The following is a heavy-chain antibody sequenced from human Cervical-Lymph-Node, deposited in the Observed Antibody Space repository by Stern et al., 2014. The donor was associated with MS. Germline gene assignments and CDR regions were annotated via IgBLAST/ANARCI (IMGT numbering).Heavy chain of an antibody. Sequence: QVQLQESGPGLVKPSQTLSLTCTVSGGSISSGGYYWSRIRPHPGKGLEWIGYIYYSGSTYYNPSLKSRVTISVDTSKNQFSLKLSSVTAADTAVYARATEYSSGWEPDNWFDPWGQGTLVTVSS. J-gene: IGHJ5*02. V-gene: IGHV4-31*03. CDR2: IYYSGST. CDR1: GGSISSGGYY. D-gene: IGHD6-19*01. CDR3: ATEYSSGWEPDNWFDP.